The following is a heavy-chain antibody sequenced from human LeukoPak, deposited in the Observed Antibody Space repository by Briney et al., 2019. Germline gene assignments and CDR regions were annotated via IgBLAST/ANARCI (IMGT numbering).Heavy chain of an antibody. D-gene: IGHD3-22*01. Sequence: GGSLRLSCAASGFTFSSYSMNWVRQAPGKGLEWVSAISGSGGSTYYADSVKGRFTISRDNSKNTLYLQMNSLRAEDTAVYYCAKDPYYYDSSGYYYWGQGTLVTDSS. CDR3: AKDPYYYDSSGYYY. CDR2: ISGSGGST. V-gene: IGHV3-23*01. J-gene: IGHJ4*02. CDR1: GFTFSSYS.